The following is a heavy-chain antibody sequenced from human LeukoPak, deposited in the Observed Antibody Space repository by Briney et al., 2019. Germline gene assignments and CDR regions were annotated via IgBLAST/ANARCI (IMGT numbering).Heavy chain of an antibody. CDR3: AKGGAAAALGNYYYYGMDV. Sequence: GGSLRLSCAASGFTFDDYAMHWVRQAPGKGLEWVSLISWDGGSTYYADFVKGRFTISRDNSKNSLYLQMNSLRAEDTALYYCAKGGAAAALGNYYYYGMDVWGQGTTVTVSS. D-gene: IGHD6-13*01. CDR1: GFTFDDYA. J-gene: IGHJ6*02. V-gene: IGHV3-43D*03. CDR2: ISWDGGST.